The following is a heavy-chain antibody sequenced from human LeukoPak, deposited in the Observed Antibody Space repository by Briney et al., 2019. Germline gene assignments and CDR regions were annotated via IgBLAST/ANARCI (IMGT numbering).Heavy chain of an antibody. Sequence: GGSLRLSCAASGFNIGPYAMYWVRQGPGRGLEWVSAIKADGSGTFYSDSVRGRFTTSRDNSKNPLYLQMSSLTSDDTALYYCATWAFYHNLDVWGQGTTVAVSS. V-gene: IGHV3-43*02. CDR2: IKADGSGT. CDR1: GFNIGPYA. CDR3: ATWAFYHNLDV. J-gene: IGHJ6*02. D-gene: IGHD2/OR15-2a*01.